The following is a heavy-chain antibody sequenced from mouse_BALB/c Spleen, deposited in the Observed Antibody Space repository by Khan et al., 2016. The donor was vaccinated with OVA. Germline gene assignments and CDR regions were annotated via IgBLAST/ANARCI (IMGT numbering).Heavy chain of an antibody. CDR1: GFTFSSFG. CDR3: ARSYFYGYYFDQ. V-gene: IGHV5-17*02. Sequence: EVELVESGGGLVQPGGSRKFSCAASGFTFSSFGMHWVRQAPEKGLEWVAYISGDSNTIYYTDTVKGRFTISRDNPKNTLFLQMTSLRSEDTAMYYCARSYFYGYYFDQWGQGTTLTVSS. D-gene: IGHD1-1*01. CDR2: ISGDSNTI. J-gene: IGHJ2*01.